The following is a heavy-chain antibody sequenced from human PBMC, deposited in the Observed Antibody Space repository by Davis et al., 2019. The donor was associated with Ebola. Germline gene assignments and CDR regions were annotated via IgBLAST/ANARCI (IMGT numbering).Heavy chain of an antibody. CDR1: GFTFSNSG. J-gene: IGHJ3*01. V-gene: IGHV3-21*06. CDR2: LTGSGAFT. D-gene: IGHD2-8*01. Sequence: PGGSLRLSCGASGFTFSNSGMTWVRQAPGKGLEWVASLTGSGAFTYHAESVKGRFTISRDNAKNSLYLQMDSLRAEDTAVYYCARDLDFMVLVTHYDAFDVWGQGTTVTVSS. CDR3: ARDLDFMVLVTHYDAFDV.